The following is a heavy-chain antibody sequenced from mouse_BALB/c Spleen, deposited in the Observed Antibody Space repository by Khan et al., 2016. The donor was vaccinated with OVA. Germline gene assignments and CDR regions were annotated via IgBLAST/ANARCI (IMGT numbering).Heavy chain of an antibody. J-gene: IGHJ2*01. V-gene: IGHV3-2*02. Sequence: EVQLQESGPGLVKPSQSLSLTCTVTGYSITSDYAWNWIRQFPGNKLEWMGYISYSGNTKYNPSLKSRISITRDTSKNQFLLKLNSVTAENTATYYCARIYGGDYDYWGQGTTLTVSS. CDR1: GYSITSDYA. D-gene: IGHD1-1*02. CDR3: ARIYGGDYDY. CDR2: ISYSGNT.